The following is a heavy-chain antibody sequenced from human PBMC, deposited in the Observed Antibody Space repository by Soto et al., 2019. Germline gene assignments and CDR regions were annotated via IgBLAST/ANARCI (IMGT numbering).Heavy chain of an antibody. CDR3: ARSEYDFWSGPPNWFDP. CDR2: ISSSSSTI. V-gene: IGHV3-48*01. J-gene: IGHJ5*02. D-gene: IGHD3-3*01. CDR1: GFTFSSYA. Sequence: GGSLRLSCAASGFTFSSYAMSWVRQAPGKGLEWVSYISSSSSTIYYADSVKGRFTISRDNAKNSLYLQMNSLRAEDTAVYYCARSEYDFWSGPPNWFDPWGQGTLVTVSS.